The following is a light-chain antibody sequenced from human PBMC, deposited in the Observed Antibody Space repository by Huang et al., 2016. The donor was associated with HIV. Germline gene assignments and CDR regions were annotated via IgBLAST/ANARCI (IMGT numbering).Light chain of an antibody. CDR1: QAIGNY. J-gene: IGKJ1*01. V-gene: IGKV1-27*01. CDR3: QKYDSAPRT. CDR2: GAS. Sequence: DIQMTQSPPSLSAFVGDRVTITCRASQAIGNYLAWYQLTPGKVPKLLIYGASTLQSGVPSRFSGSGSGTEFTLTISSLQPEDVAVYFCQKYDSAPRTFGQGTRVEIK.